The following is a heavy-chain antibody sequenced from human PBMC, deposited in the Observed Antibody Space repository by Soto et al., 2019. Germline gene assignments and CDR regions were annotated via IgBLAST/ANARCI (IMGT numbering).Heavy chain of an antibody. Sequence: PETLSLTCTVSGGSISYYWSWIRQPAGKGLEWIGRIYTSGSTNYNPSLRSRVTMSIDTSKNQFSLKLTSVTAADTAVYFCARGIVDFWSGRHYFDYWGQGTLVTVSS. D-gene: IGHD3-3*01. CDR2: IYTSGST. CDR1: GGSISYY. J-gene: IGHJ4*02. V-gene: IGHV4-4*07. CDR3: ARGIVDFWSGRHYFDY.